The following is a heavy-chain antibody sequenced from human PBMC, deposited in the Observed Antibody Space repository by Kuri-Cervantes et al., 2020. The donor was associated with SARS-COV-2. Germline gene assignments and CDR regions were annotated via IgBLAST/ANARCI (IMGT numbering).Heavy chain of an antibody. CDR3: ARVGYQLLLGIDY. D-gene: IGHD2-2*01. J-gene: IGHJ4*02. CDR2: IYYTGNT. Sequence: SETLSLTCTVSGGAISSGGYYWGWIRQHPGKGLEWIGYIYYTGNTYYNPSLKSRVTISVDTSKNQFSLRLRFVTAADTAVYYCARVGYQLLLGIDYWGQGTLVTVSS. V-gene: IGHV4-31*03. CDR1: GGAISSGGYY.